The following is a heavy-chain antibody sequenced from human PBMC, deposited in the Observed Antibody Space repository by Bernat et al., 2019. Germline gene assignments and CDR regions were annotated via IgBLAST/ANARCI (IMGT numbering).Heavy chain of an antibody. CDR2: ISAYNGNT. CDR3: ARASSGHYYDSSGYYLHY. V-gene: IGHV1-18*04. D-gene: IGHD3-22*01. J-gene: IGHJ4*02. CDR1: GYTFTSYG. Sequence: QVQLVQSGAEVKKPGASVKVSCKASGYTFTSYGISWVRQAPGQGLEWMGWISAYNGNTNYAQKLQGRVTMTTDTATSTAYMELRSLRSDDTAVYYCARASSGHYYDSSGYYLHYWGQGTLVTVSS.